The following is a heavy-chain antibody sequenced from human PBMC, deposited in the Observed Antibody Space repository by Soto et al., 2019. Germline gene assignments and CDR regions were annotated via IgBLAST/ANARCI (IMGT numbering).Heavy chain of an antibody. J-gene: IGHJ5*02. CDR1: GYTFTSYG. CDR2: ISAYNGNT. V-gene: IGHV1-18*04. CDR3: ARRSWVSSAGTWFDP. D-gene: IGHD6-6*01. Sequence: QVQLVQSGAEVKKPGASVKVSCKASGYTFTSYGISWVRQAPGQGLVWMGWISAYNGNTNYAQKLQGRVTMTTDTSTSTAYMQLRSVISDDPAVYYCARRSWVSSAGTWFDPWGQGTLVTVSS.